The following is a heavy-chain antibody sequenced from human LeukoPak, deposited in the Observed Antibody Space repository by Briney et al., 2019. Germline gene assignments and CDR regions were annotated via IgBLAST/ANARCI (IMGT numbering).Heavy chain of an antibody. CDR1: GFTFSSYA. CDR2: ISGSGSST. J-gene: IGHJ4*02. CDR3: AKGLRITMVRDKNFDY. Sequence: GGSLRLSCAASGFTFSSYAMSWVRQAPGKGLEWVSAISGSGSSTYYADSVKGRFTISRDNSKNTLYLQMNSLRAEDTAVYYCAKGLRITMVRDKNFDYWGQGTLVTVSS. V-gene: IGHV3-23*01. D-gene: IGHD3-10*01.